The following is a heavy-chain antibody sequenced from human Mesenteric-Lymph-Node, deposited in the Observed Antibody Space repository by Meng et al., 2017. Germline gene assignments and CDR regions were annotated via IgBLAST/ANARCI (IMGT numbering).Heavy chain of an antibody. CDR2: IFPGDSKT. CDR1: GYSFTSYW. CDR3: ARGQLVRGVIITLGY. D-gene: IGHD3-10*01. Sequence: GESLKISCKGSGYSFTSYWIGWVRQMPGKGLEWMGIIFPGDSKTRYSPSFQGQVTISADMSITTAYLQWSSLKASDSAMYYCARGQLVRGVIITLGYWGQGTLVTVSS. V-gene: IGHV5-51*01. J-gene: IGHJ4*02.